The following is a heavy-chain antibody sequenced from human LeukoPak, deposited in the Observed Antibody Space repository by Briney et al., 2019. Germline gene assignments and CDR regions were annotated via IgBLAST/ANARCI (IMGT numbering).Heavy chain of an antibody. CDR1: GGSITSGDYY. CDR2: IYYSGSA. D-gene: IGHD3-10*01. Sequence: SQTLSLTCTVSGGSITSGDYYWSWIRQPPGKGLEWIGYIYYSGSAYYNPSLKSRVTISVDRFKNQFSLRLSSVTAADTAVYYCAREGGSGNIDYWGQGTLVTVSS. V-gene: IGHV4-30-4*01. J-gene: IGHJ4*02. CDR3: AREGGSGNIDY.